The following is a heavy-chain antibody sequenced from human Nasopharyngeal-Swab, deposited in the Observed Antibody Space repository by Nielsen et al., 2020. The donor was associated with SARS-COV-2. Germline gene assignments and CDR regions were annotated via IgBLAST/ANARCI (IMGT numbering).Heavy chain of an antibody. CDR2: IYYSGGA. J-gene: IGHJ5*02. Sequence: PGKGLEWIGYIYYSGGANYNPSLKSRVTISVDTSKNQFSLKLNSVTAADTAVYYCAKYAHYDFLSGYHLGWFDPWGQGTLVTVSS. D-gene: IGHD3-3*01. CDR3: AKYAHYDFLSGYHLGWFDP. V-gene: IGHV4-59*13.